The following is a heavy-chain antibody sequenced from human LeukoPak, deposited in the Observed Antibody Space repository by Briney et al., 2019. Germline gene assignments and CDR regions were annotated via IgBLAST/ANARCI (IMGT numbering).Heavy chain of an antibody. D-gene: IGHD3-10*01. V-gene: IGHV3-30-3*01. CDR3: ARDFRDILLWFGELQPPDY. J-gene: IGHJ4*02. Sequence: SGGSLRLSCAASGFTFSSYAMHWVRQAPGKGLEWVAVISYDGSNKYYADSVKGRFTISRDNSKNTLYLQMNSLRAEDTAVYYCARDFRDILLWFGELQPPDYWGQGTLVTVSS. CDR2: ISYDGSNK. CDR1: GFTFSSYA.